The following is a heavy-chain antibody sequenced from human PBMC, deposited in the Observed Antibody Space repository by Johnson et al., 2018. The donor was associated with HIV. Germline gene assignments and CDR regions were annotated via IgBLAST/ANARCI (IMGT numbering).Heavy chain of an antibody. J-gene: IGHJ3*02. D-gene: IGHD3-10*01. V-gene: IGHV3-23*04. CDR1: GFTFSSYA. Sequence: VQLVESGGGLVQPGGSLRLSCAASGFTFSSYAMSWVRQAPGKGLEWVSAISGSGGSTYYADFVKGRFTISRDNSKNTRYLQMNSLRAEDAAVYYCAKDLVERSGISDDAFDIWDQGTMVTVSS. CDR3: AKDLVERSGISDDAFDI. CDR2: ISGSGGST.